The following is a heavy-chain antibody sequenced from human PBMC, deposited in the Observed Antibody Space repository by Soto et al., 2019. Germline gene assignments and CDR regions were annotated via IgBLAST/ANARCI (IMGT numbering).Heavy chain of an antibody. CDR3: ARGNCGGGSCYNDY. J-gene: IGHJ4*02. CDR1: GFTFSSHW. CDR2: INSDGSNT. D-gene: IGHD2-15*01. Sequence: GGSLRLSCAASGFTFSSHWMHWVRQAPGKGLVWVSRINSDGSNTNYADSVKGRFTISRDNAKNTLYLQMSSLRAEDTAVYFCARGNCGGGSCYNDYWGQGTLVTVPS. V-gene: IGHV3-74*01.